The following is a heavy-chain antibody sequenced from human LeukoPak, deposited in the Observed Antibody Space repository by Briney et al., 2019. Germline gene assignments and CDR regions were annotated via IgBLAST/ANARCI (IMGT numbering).Heavy chain of an antibody. CDR3: ARIAKGVGVDY. CDR1: GFTFSDQY. V-gene: IGHV3-72*01. D-gene: IGHD2-15*01. CDR2: IRKKTNSYSR. J-gene: IGHJ4*02. Sequence: GGSLRLSCAASGFTFSDQYMDWVRQAPGKGLEWVGGIRKKTNSYSREDSASVKDRCSISRDHLQNSLYLQMNSLKIEDTAVYYCARIAKGVGVDYWGQGTLVTVSS.